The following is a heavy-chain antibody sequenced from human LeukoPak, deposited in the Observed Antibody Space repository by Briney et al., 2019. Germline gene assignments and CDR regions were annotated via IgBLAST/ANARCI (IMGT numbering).Heavy chain of an antibody. CDR2: INHSGST. J-gene: IGHJ6*03. Sequence: PSETLSLTCAVYGGSFSGYYWSWLRQPPGKGLEWIGEINHSGSTNYNPSLKSRVTISVDTSKNQFSLKLSSVTAADTAVYYCARDGLGFWSGYYTFYMDVWGKGTTVTVSS. CDR3: ARDGLGFWSGYYTFYMDV. D-gene: IGHD3-3*01. V-gene: IGHV4-34*01. CDR1: GGSFSGYY.